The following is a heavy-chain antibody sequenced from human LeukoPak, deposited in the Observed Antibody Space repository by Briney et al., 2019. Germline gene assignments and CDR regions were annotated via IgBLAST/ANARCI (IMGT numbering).Heavy chain of an antibody. V-gene: IGHV3-15*01. D-gene: IGHD3-10*01. Sequence: GSLRLSCAASGFTFSNAWMSWVRQAPGKGLEWVGRFKSNTDGGTTDYAAPVKGRFTISRDDSKNTLYLQMNSLKTEDTAVYYCTTRPLSPMVRGEGFDYWGQGTLVTVSS. CDR3: TTRPLSPMVRGEGFDY. CDR1: GFTFSNAW. J-gene: IGHJ4*02. CDR2: FKSNTDGGTT.